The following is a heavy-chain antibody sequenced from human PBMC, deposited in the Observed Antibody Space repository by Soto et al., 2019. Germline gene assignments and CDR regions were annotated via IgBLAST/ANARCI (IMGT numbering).Heavy chain of an antibody. D-gene: IGHD2-2*01. CDR2: IIPIFGTA. Sequence: ASVKVSCKASGGTFSSYAISWVRQAPGQGLEWMGGIIPIFGTANYAQKFQGRVTITADKSTSTAYMELSSLRSEDTAVYYCARDLGIVVVPAAIDYYGMDVWGQGTTVTVSS. V-gene: IGHV1-69*06. J-gene: IGHJ6*02. CDR3: ARDLGIVVVPAAIDYYGMDV. CDR1: GGTFSSYA.